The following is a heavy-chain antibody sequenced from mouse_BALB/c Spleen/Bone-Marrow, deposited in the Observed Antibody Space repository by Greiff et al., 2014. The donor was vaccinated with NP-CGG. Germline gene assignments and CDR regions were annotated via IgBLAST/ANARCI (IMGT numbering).Heavy chain of an antibody. Sequence: VQLQQSGPGLVKPGALVKISCKASGYTFTSYDINWVKQRPGQGLEWIGWIYPGDGSTKYNEKFKGKATLTADKSSSTAYMQLSSLTSENSAVYFCARNGNYRYAMDYWGQGTSVTVSS. CDR1: GYTFTSYD. V-gene: IGHV1S56*01. J-gene: IGHJ4*01. CDR2: IYPGDGST. CDR3: ARNGNYRYAMDY. D-gene: IGHD2-1*01.